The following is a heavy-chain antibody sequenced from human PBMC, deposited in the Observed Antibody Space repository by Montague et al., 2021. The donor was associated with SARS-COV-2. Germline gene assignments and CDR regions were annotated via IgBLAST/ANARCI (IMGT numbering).Heavy chain of an antibody. D-gene: IGHD3-10*01. CDR3: ARDRFDFGAGRQGTIDF. CDR2: IYYSGST. J-gene: IGHJ4*02. V-gene: IGHV4-39*07. CDR1: GGSISSSSYY. Sequence: SETLSLTCTVSGGSISSSSYYWGWIRQPPGKGLEWIGSIYYSGSTYYNPSLSSRLTMSADTSKNQFSLKLTSVTAADTAIYFCARDRFDFGAGRQGTIDFWGQGTLVTVS.